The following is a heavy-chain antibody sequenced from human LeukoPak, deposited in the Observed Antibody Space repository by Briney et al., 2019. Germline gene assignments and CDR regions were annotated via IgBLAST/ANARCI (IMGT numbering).Heavy chain of an antibody. CDR3: AKSAGDYYGMDV. Sequence: PGGSLRLSCAASGFTFSSYGMHWVRQAPGKGLEWVAVISYDGSNKYYADSVKGRLTISRDNSKNTLYLQMNSLRAEDTAVYYCAKSAGDYYGMDVWGQGTTVTVSS. CDR1: GFTFSSYG. CDR2: ISYDGSNK. J-gene: IGHJ6*02. V-gene: IGHV3-30*18.